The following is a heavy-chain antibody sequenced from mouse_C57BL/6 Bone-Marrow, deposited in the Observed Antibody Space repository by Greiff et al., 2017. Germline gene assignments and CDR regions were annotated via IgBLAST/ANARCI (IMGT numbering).Heavy chain of an antibody. CDR2: INSDGGST. D-gene: IGHD1-1*01. J-gene: IGHJ1*02. CDR3: SRAPLYYGSSPYGYFDV. Sequence: EVQLVESGGGLVQPGESLKLSCESNEYEFPSHDMSWVRKTPEKRLELVAAINSDGGSTYYPDTMERRFIISRDNTKKTLYLQMSSLRSEDSALYYCSRAPLYYGSSPYGYFDVWGTGNTVTVSS. V-gene: IGHV5-2*01. CDR1: EYEFPSHD.